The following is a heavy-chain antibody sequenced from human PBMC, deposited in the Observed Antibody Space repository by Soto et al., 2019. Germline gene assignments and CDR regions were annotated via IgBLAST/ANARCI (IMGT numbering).Heavy chain of an antibody. CDR2: IYPDGTT. V-gene: IGHV3-53*01. CDR3: AREGSTSGNYYGLDV. D-gene: IGHD1-26*01. CDR1: GFIVSNNY. J-gene: IGHJ6*02. Sequence: PGGSLRLSCAASGFIVSNNYISWVRQAPGKGLEWVSVIYPDGTTYHADSVRGRISVSRDSSMNKVFLQLNTLRADDTAMDYCAREGSTSGNYYGLDVWGQGTTVTV.